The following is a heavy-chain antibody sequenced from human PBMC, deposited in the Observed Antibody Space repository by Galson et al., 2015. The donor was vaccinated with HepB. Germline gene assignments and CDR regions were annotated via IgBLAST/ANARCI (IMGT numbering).Heavy chain of an antibody. J-gene: IGHJ4*02. D-gene: IGHD5-12*01. CDR3: ARVRVYSDYDYAFDY. Sequence: CAISGDSVSSNSAAWNWIRQSPSRGLEWLGRTYYRSKWYNDYALSVKSRITIKPDTSKNQFSLQLNSVTPEDTAVYYCARVRVYSDYDYAFDYWGQGTLVSVSS. CDR1: GDSVSSNSAA. V-gene: IGHV6-1*01. CDR2: TYYRSKWYN.